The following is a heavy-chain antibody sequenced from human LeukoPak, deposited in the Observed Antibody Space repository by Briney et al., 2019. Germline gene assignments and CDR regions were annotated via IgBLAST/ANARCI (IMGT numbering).Heavy chain of an antibody. CDR3: ASGKWFGEFTRGNWFDP. CDR2: INHSGST. Sequence: SETLSLTCAVYGGSFSGYYWSWIRQPPGKGLEWIGEINHSGSTNYNPSLKSRVTISVDTSKNQFSLKLSSVTAADTAVYYCASGKWFGEFTRGNWFDPWGQGTLVTVSS. CDR1: GGSFSGYY. V-gene: IGHV4-34*01. J-gene: IGHJ5*02. D-gene: IGHD3-10*01.